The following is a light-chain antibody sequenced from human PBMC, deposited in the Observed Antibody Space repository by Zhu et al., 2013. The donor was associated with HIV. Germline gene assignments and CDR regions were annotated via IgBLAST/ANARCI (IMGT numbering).Light chain of an antibody. Sequence: DIQMTQSPPSLSASVGDRVTITCQASQDISKSLNWFQQKPQKAPKVLIYGASNLERGVPSRFSGSGSGTHFTFTITSLQPEDGATYYCQQSYSTPRTFGQGTKVEIK. CDR2: GAS. CDR1: QDISKS. J-gene: IGKJ1*01. CDR3: QQSYSTPRT. V-gene: IGKV1-33*01.